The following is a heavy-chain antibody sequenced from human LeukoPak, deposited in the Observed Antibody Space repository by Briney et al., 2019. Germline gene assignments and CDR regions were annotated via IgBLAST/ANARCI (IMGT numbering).Heavy chain of an antibody. D-gene: IGHD2-2*02. CDR1: GYTFTSYG. V-gene: IGHV1-18*01. J-gene: IGHJ4*02. Sequence: ASVRVSCKASGYTFTSYGISWVRQAPGQGLGWRGWISAYNGNTNYAQTLEVRVTITADKSTSTAYMELSRLRSEDTAVYYCARGIPQFDYWGQGTLVTVSS. CDR2: ISAYNGNT. CDR3: ARGIPQFDY.